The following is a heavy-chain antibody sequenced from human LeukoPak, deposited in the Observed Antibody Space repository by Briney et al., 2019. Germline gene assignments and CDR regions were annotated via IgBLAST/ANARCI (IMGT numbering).Heavy chain of an antibody. V-gene: IGHV3-7*01. J-gene: IGHJ6*04. CDR1: GFTFSNYW. CDR2: INEDGSGK. CDR3: VRDDGDV. Sequence: PGGSLRLSCVFSGFTFSNYWMKWVRQAPGEGLEWVASINEDGSGKYSMDSVKDRVTISRDNAKNSLDLQINSLTVEDTAIYYCVRDDGDVWGKGTTVTVSS.